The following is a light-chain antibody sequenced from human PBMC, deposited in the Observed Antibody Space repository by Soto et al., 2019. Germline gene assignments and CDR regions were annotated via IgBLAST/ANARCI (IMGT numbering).Light chain of an antibody. CDR1: QSVTSNY. CDR3: QQYGSSPQT. Sequence: EIVLTQSPGTLSLSPGERATLSCRASQSVTSNYLAWYQQKPGQCPRLLIYGASSRATGIPDRFSGSGSGTDFTLTISRLEAEDFAVYYCQQYGSSPQTFGGGTKVDIK. CDR2: GAS. V-gene: IGKV3-20*01. J-gene: IGKJ4*01.